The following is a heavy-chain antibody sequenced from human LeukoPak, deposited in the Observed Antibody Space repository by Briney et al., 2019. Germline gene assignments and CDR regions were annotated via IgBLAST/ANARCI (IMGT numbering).Heavy chain of an antibody. CDR3: ARRDLPNSGWWHYGMDV. Sequence: PGRSLRLSCAASGFTFSSYGMHWVRQAPGKGLEWVAVIWYDGSNKYYADSVKGRFTISRDNSKNTLYLQMNSLRAEDTAVYYCARRDLPNSGWWHYGMDVWGQGTTVTVSS. V-gene: IGHV3-33*01. CDR1: GFTFSSYG. CDR2: IWYDGSNK. J-gene: IGHJ6*02. D-gene: IGHD6-19*01.